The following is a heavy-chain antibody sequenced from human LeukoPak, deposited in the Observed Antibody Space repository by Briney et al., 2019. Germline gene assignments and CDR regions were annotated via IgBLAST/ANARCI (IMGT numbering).Heavy chain of an antibody. V-gene: IGHV1-8*02. CDR2: MNPNSGNT. J-gene: IGHJ5*02. CDR1: GYTFTSYD. Sequence: ASVKVSCKASGYTFTSYDINWVRQATGQGLEWMGWMNPNSGNTGYAQKFQGRVTMTRDMSTSTVYMELSSLRSEDTAVYYCARDMGGAYYDFWSGYYYWFDPWGQGTLDTVSS. CDR3: ARDMGGAYYDFWSGYYYWFDP. D-gene: IGHD3-3*01.